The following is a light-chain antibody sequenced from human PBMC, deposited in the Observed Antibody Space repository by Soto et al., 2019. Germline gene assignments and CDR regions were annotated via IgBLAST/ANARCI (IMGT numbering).Light chain of an antibody. CDR1: QAITNN. Sequence: DIQLTQSPVFLSASVGDRVTITCWASQAITNNLAWYQQKPGKPPRLLIYQESTLQSGVPSRFSGSKSGTQFTLTIDSLQPEDFATYYCQQVKSYPRTFGGGTKVEIK. CDR3: QQVKSYPRT. J-gene: IGKJ4*01. V-gene: IGKV1-9*01. CDR2: QES.